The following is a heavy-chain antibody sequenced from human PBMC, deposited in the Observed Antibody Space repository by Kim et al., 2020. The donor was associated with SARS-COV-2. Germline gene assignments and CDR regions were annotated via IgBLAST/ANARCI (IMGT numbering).Heavy chain of an antibody. D-gene: IGHD6-13*01. J-gene: IGHJ5*02. V-gene: IGHV4-59*01. Sequence: NYTPSLKSRVTISVDTSKNQFSLKLSSVTAADTAVYYCARDGGSSSGFDPWGQGTLVTVSS. CDR3: ARDGGSSSGFDP.